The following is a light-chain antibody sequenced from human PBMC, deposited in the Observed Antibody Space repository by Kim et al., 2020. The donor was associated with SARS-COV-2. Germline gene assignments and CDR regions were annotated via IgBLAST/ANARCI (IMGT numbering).Light chain of an antibody. J-gene: IGLJ2*01. CDR3: CSYAGSRTLI. CDR1: SGDVGAYHL. Sequence: QSITISSTGTSGDVGAYHLVSWYQQRPGKTPKLILYDVTKRPSGVSGRFSGSSSGNTASLTISGHQAEDEADYCCCSYAGSRTLIFGGGTQLTVL. V-gene: IGLV2-23*02. CDR2: DVT.